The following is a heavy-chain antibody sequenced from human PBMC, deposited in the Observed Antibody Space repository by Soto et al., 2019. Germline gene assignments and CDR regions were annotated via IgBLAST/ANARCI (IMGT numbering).Heavy chain of an antibody. J-gene: IGHJ6*03. V-gene: IGHV3-9*01. CDR1: GFTFDDYA. CDR3: AKDMTRYHYYMDV. Sequence: GGSLRLSCAASGFTFDDYAMHWVRQAPGKGLEWVSGISWNSGSIGYADSVKGRFTISRDNAKNSLYLQMNSLRAEDTALYYCAKDMTRYHYYMDVWGKGTTVTVSS. CDR2: ISWNSGSI.